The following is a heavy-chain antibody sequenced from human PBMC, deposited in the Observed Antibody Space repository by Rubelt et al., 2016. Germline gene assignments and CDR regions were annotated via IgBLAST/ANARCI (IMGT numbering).Heavy chain of an antibody. CDR3: AGGGDYDILTGYYILGHWFDP. J-gene: IGHJ5*02. CDR2: GTA. D-gene: IGHD3-9*01. V-gene: IGHV1-69*01. Sequence: GTANYAQKFQGRVTITADESTSTAYMELSSLRSEDTAVYYCAGGGDYDILTGYYILGHWFDPWGQGTLVTVSS.